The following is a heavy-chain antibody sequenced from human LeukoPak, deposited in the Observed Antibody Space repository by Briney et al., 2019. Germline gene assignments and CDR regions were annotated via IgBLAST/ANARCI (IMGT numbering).Heavy chain of an antibody. J-gene: IGHJ5*02. D-gene: IGHD3-10*01. CDR3: ARDMYGSGNFLPESP. V-gene: IGHV4-61*01. CDR1: GVSVSSGRYY. Sequence: PSETLSLTCTVSGVSVSSGRYYWTWIRQSLGKGLEWIGYSYYSGSTQYNPSLKSRVTISVDTSKNQFSLKLSSVTAADTAVYYCARDMYGSGNFLPESPWGQGTLVTVSS. CDR2: SYYSGST.